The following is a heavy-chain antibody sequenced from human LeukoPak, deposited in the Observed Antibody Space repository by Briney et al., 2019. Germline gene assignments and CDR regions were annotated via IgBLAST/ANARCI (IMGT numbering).Heavy chain of an antibody. CDR2: ISGSGGST. D-gene: IGHD3-22*01. J-gene: IGHJ4*02. CDR1: GFTFSSYA. Sequence: PGGSLRLSCAASGFTFSSYAMSWVRQAPGKGLEWVSAISGSGGSTYYADSVKGRFTISRDNSKNTLYLQMNSLRAEDTAVYYCAKDVYYDSSGYKDYWGQGTLVTVSS. CDR3: AKDVYYDSSGYKDY. V-gene: IGHV3-23*01.